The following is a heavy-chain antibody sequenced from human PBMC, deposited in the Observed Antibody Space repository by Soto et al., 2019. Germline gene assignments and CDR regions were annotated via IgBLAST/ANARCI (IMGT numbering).Heavy chain of an antibody. CDR1: GGTFSSYT. CDR2: IIPILGIA. V-gene: IGHV1-69*04. J-gene: IGHJ4*02. Sequence: SVKVSCKASGGTFSSYTISWVRQAPGQGLEWMGRIIPILGIANYAQKFQGRVTITADKSTSTAYMELSSLRSEDTAVYYCARDDYDILPGHYFDYWGQGTLVTVSS. CDR3: ARDDYDILPGHYFDY. D-gene: IGHD3-9*01.